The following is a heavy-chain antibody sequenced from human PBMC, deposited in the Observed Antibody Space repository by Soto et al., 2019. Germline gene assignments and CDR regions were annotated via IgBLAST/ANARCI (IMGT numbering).Heavy chain of an antibody. J-gene: IGHJ4*02. V-gene: IGHV3-23*01. Sequence: GGSLRLSCAASGFTFSSYAMSWVRQAPGKGLEWVSAISGSGGSTYYADSVKGRFTISRDNSKNTLYLQMNSLRAEDTAVYYCAAVGSYGGKFDYWGQGTLVTVSS. D-gene: IGHD4-17*01. CDR2: ISGSGGST. CDR3: AAVGSYGGKFDY. CDR1: GFTFSSYA.